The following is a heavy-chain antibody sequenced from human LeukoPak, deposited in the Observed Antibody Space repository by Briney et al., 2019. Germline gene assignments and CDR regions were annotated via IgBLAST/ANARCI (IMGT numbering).Heavy chain of an antibody. CDR2: IYSGGST. Sequence: GGSLRLSCAASGFTVSSNYMSWVRQAPGKGLEWVSVIYSGGSTYYQDSVKGRFTISRDNSKNTLFLQMNSLRAEDTAVYYCARDTLTGNGAFDIWGQGTMVTVSS. CDR1: GFTVSSNY. D-gene: IGHD3-10*01. J-gene: IGHJ3*02. V-gene: IGHV3-66*01. CDR3: ARDTLTGNGAFDI.